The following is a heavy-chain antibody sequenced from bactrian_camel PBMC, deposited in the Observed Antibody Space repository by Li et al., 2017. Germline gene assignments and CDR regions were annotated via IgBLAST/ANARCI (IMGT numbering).Heavy chain of an antibody. V-gene: IGHV3S35*01. D-gene: IGHD5*01. CDR2: IHVANPRT. CDR3: AGEVKLGWGDCNDGPGEYIY. CDR1: AMNYKSKC. J-gene: IGHJ4*01. Sequence: DVQLVESGGGTVQPGGSLRLSCAVSAMNYKSKCVAWFRQVPGKEREGVAYIHVANPRTYYTALAKGRFTISQDLARNMVYLQMNNLEPDDTAMYYCAGEVKLGWGDCNDGPGEYIYWGQGTQVTVS.